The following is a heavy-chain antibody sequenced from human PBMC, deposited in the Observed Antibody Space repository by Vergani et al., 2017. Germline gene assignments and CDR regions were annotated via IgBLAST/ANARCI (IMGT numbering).Heavy chain of an antibody. Sequence: EVQLLESGGNLIQPGGSLRLSCGASGFTFSSYAMTWVRLAPGKGLQWVSAISGSGGNTFYTDSVKGRFTISRDNSKDTLYLQMNSLRVEDTAIYYCAKEGCSSTSCLRHYYYYMDVWGKGTTVTVSS. CDR2: ISGSGGNT. V-gene: IGHV3-23*01. CDR3: AKEGCSSTSCLRHYYYYMDV. J-gene: IGHJ6*03. D-gene: IGHD2-2*01. CDR1: GFTFSSYA.